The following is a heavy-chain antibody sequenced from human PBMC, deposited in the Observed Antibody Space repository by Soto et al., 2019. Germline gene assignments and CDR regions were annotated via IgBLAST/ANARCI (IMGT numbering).Heavy chain of an antibody. J-gene: IGHJ4*02. D-gene: IGHD2-8*01. Sequence: QVQLVQSGAAVKNPGSSVKVSCKASGDTFSRSTISWVRQVTGQRLEWMGRIIPVLGVENHAQNFQGRVTITADKSTSTAYLELSSLKSEDTAIYYCASSTAGVYVFHDWGQGTLVTVSS. V-gene: IGHV1-69*02. CDR2: IIPVLGVE. CDR3: ASSTAGVYVFHD. CDR1: GDTFSRST.